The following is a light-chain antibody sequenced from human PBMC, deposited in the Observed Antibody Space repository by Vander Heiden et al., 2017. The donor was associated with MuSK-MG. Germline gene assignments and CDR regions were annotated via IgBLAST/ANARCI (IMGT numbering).Light chain of an antibody. V-gene: IGKV1-39*01. CDR3: QQTHSTPLT. Sequence: DIRMTQSPSSLSASLGDRVTITCRASESISTYLNWFQHKPGKAPKLLIYAASSLQSAAPSRFSGSGSGTDFTLTIGSLQPEDVATYFCQQTHSTPLTFGGGTKVEIK. CDR2: AAS. J-gene: IGKJ4*01. CDR1: ESISTY.